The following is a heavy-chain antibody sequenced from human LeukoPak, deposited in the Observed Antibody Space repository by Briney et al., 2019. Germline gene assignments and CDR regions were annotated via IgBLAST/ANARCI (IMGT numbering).Heavy chain of an antibody. V-gene: IGHV3-23*01. CDR2: ISGSGGST. CDR3: AKGRAYYYDSSGYFSI. Sequence: PGGSLRLSCAASGFTFSSYAMSWVRQAPGKGLEWVSAISGSGGSTYYADSVKGRFTISRDNSKNTLYLQMNSLRAEDTAVYYCAKGRAYYYDSSGYFSIWGQGTMVTVSS. D-gene: IGHD3-22*01. CDR1: GFTFSSYA. J-gene: IGHJ3*02.